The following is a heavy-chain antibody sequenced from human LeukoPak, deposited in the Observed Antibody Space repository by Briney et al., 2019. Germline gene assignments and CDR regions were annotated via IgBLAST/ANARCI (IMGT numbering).Heavy chain of an antibody. V-gene: IGHV4-4*02. Sequence: SETLSLTCAVSGGSISSSNWWSWVRQPPGKGLEWIGEIYHSGSTNYNPSLKSRVTISVDTSKNQFSLKLSSMTAADTAVYYCARGPVVVVPAAHWYFDLWGRGTLVTVSS. J-gene: IGHJ2*01. CDR1: GGSISSSNW. D-gene: IGHD2-2*01. CDR3: ARGPVVVVPAAHWYFDL. CDR2: IYHSGST.